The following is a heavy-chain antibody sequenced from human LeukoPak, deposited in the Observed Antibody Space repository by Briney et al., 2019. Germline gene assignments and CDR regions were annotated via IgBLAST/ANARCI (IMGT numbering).Heavy chain of an antibody. D-gene: IGHD6-6*01. J-gene: IGHJ4*02. CDR3: AKGALFSSSSRSYY. CDR2: ISYDGSNK. CDR1: GFTFSSYA. V-gene: IGHV3-30*04. Sequence: PGGSLRLSCAASGFTFSSYAMHWVRQAPGKGLEWVAVISYDGSNKYYADSVKGRFTISRDNSKNTLYLQMNSLRAEDTAVYYCAKGALFSSSSRSYYWGQGTLVTVSS.